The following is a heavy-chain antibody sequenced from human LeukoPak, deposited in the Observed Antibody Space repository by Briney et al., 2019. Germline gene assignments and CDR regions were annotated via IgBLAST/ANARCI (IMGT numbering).Heavy chain of an antibody. D-gene: IGHD6-6*01. Sequence: PGGSLRLSCVSSGFSFSNYAMNWVRQAPGKGLEWVSSISSGSDHIYYADSVRGRFTISRDNAKNSLYLQMDSLRAEDTAVFFCARNDYSTSSGYDSWGQGTLVTVSS. V-gene: IGHV3-21*01. CDR2: ISSGSDHI. CDR3: ARNDYSTSSGYDS. CDR1: GFSFSNYA. J-gene: IGHJ4*02.